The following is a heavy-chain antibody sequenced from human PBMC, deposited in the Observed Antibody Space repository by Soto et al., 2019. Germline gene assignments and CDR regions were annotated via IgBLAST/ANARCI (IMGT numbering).Heavy chain of an antibody. D-gene: IGHD5-18*01. CDR1: GLTVSSNY. J-gene: IGHJ3*02. CDR2: IYSGGST. V-gene: IGHV3-53*01. CDR3: ARDFRLDTAMLHDAFDI. Sequence: EVQLVESGGGLIQPGGSLRLSCAASGLTVSSNYMSWVRQAPGKGLEWVAIIYSGGSTYYSDYVKGRFTISRDNSRNTLYLQMNNLSAEDTAVYYCARDFRLDTAMLHDAFDIWGQGTMVTVSS.